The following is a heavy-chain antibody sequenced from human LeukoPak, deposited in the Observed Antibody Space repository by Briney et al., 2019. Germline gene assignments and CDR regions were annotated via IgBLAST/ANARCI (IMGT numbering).Heavy chain of an antibody. V-gene: IGHV3-7*02. Sequence: PGGSLRLSCADSGFTFSGYWMSWVRQAPGKGLEWVAKIKQDGSEKNYVDSVKGRFTISRDNAKNSLYLQMNSLRFEDTAIYYCARVGASYGALDYCGQGALVTVSS. CDR2: IKQDGSEK. CDR3: ARVGASYGALDY. D-gene: IGHD1-26*01. CDR1: GFTFSGYW. J-gene: IGHJ4*02.